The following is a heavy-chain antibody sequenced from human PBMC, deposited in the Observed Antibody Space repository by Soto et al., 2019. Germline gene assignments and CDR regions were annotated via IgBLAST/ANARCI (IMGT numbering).Heavy chain of an antibody. V-gene: IGHV3-23*01. CDR2: TSGSGGST. J-gene: IGHJ6*02. D-gene: IGHD3-22*01. Sequence: GGSLRLSCAASGFRFSTYAMSWVRQAPGKGLEWVSATSGSGGSTYYADSVKGRFSISRDNSKNTLYLQMNSLRAEDTAVYYCAKGVDYYDSSGYYSYYYNGMDVWGQGTTVTVSS. CDR3: AKGVDYYDSSGYYSYYYNGMDV. CDR1: GFRFSTYA.